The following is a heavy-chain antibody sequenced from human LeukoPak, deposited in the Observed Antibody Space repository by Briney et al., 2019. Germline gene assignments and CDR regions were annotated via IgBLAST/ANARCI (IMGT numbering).Heavy chain of an antibody. V-gene: IGHV5-51*01. Sequence: GASLQISSKGFGYSLTSYWIGWVRKMPGKGLEWMGSIYPGDSDTRYSPSFQGQVTISADKSISPAYLQWSSLKASDSAMYYCARQPTVVSFDYWGQGTLVTVSS. CDR1: GYSLTSYW. D-gene: IGHD4-17*01. CDR2: IYPGDSDT. CDR3: ARQPTVVSFDY. J-gene: IGHJ4*02.